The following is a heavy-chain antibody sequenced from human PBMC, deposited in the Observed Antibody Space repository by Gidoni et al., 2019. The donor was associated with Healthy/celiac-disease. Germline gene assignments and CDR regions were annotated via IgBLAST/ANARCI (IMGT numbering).Heavy chain of an antibody. Sequence: QVQLQQWGAGLLKPSETLSLTCAVYGGSFSGYYWGWIRQPPGKGLEWIGEINHSGSTNYNPSLKSRVTISVDTSKNQFSLKLSSVTAADTAVYYCARGRSITIFGVASYYFDYWGQGTLVTVSS. CDR3: ARGRSITIFGVASYYFDY. V-gene: IGHV4-34*01. CDR2: INHSGST. CDR1: GGSFSGYY. J-gene: IGHJ4*02. D-gene: IGHD3-3*01.